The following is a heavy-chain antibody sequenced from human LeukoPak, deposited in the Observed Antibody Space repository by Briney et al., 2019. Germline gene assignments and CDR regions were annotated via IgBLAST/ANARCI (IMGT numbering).Heavy chain of an antibody. D-gene: IGHD1-1*01. J-gene: IGHJ5*02. CDR3: ARDIAGTTLGGWFDP. V-gene: IGHV1-8*01. CDR2: MNPNSGNT. Sequence: ASVKVSCKASGYTFTSYDINWVRQATGQGLEWMGWMNPNSGNTGYAQKFQGRVTMTRNTSISTAYMELSSLTSEDTAVYYCARDIAGTTLGGWFDPWGQGTLITISS. CDR1: GYTFTSYD.